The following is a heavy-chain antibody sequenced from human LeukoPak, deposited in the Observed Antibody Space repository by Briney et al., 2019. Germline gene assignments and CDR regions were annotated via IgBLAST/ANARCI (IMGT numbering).Heavy chain of an antibody. CDR1: GGSFSGYY. CDR2: INHSGST. CDR3: ARGLGYRGYEYDY. D-gene: IGHD5-12*01. V-gene: IGHV4-34*01. Sequence: SETLSLTCAVYGGSFSGYYWSWIRQPPGKGLEWIGEINHSGSTNYNPSLKSRVTISVDTSKNQFSLKLSSVTAADTAVYYCARGLGYRGYEYDYWGQGTLVIVSS. J-gene: IGHJ4*02.